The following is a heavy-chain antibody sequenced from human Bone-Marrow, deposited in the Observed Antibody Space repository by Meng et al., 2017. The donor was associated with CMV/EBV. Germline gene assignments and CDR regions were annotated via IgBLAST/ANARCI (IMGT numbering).Heavy chain of an antibody. CDR1: GFTFSSYA. CDR2: ISYDGSNK. J-gene: IGHJ6*02. D-gene: IGHD3-3*01. V-gene: IGHV3-30*04. Sequence: SLKISCAASGFTFSSYAMHWVRQAPGKGLEWVAVISYDGSNKYYADSVKGRFTISRDNSKNTLYLQMNSLRAEDTAVYYCARDLPGYDFWSGYFSYYYYYGMDVWGQGTTVTVSS. CDR3: ARDLPGYDFWSGYFSYYYYYGMDV.